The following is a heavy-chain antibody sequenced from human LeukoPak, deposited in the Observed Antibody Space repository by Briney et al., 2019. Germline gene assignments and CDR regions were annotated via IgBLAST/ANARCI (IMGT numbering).Heavy chain of an antibody. J-gene: IGHJ4*02. V-gene: IGHV1-46*01. CDR3: ARGGYGSGSYSGFDY. Sequence: GASVKVSCKASGYTFTGYYIHWVRRAPGQGLECMGIINPSGGSTSYAQKFQGRVTMTRDMSTSTVYMELSSLRSEDTAVYYCARGGYGSGSYSGFDYWGQGTLVTVSS. CDR2: INPSGGST. CDR1: GYTFTGYY. D-gene: IGHD3-10*01.